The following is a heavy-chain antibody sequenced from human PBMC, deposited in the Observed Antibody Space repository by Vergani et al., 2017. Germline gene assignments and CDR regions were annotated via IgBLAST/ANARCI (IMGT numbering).Heavy chain of an antibody. J-gene: IGHJ5*02. CDR1: GFTFSSYA. V-gene: IGHV3-23*01. CDR3: AKDCGWYVSVNWFDP. CDR2: ISGSGGST. Sequence: EEQLLESGGGLVQPGGSLRLYCAASGFTFSSYAMSWVRQAPGKGLEWVSGISGSGGSTYYADSVKGRFTISRDNSKNTVYLQMNSLRVEDTAVYYCAKDCGWYVSVNWFDPRGQGTLVTVSS. D-gene: IGHD6-19*01.